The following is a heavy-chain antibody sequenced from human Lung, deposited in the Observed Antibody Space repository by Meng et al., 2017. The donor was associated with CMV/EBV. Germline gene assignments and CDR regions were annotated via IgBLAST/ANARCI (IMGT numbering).Heavy chain of an antibody. D-gene: IGHD3-10*01. Sequence: LTGPGLGLLKPSGTLSLTCTVSGGSISSSNYYWDWIRQPPGKGLEWIGAIYHSGSTSYNPSLQSRVTMFVDTSKNQFSLMLTSVTATDTAVYYCARRRGGSGRDCWGQGTLVTVSS. CDR1: GGSISSSNYY. CDR2: IYHSGST. J-gene: IGHJ4*02. V-gene: IGHV4-39*01. CDR3: ARRRGGSGRDC.